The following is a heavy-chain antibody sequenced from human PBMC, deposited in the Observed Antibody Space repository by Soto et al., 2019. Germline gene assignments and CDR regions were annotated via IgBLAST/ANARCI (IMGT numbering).Heavy chain of an antibody. V-gene: IGHV3-15*01. CDR3: VTDRLRRAGRFPRNKDY. Sequence: PGGSLRLSCAASGFTFSNAWMNWVRQAPGQGLEWVGRFKSRSDGGTADYAAPVKGRFTISRDDSKNTLYLQMNSLTTEDQAVYYCVTDRLRRAGRFPRNKDYLGQGTVVTVSS. CDR1: GFTFSNAW. CDR2: FKSRSDGGTA. D-gene: IGHD2-15*01. J-gene: IGHJ4*02.